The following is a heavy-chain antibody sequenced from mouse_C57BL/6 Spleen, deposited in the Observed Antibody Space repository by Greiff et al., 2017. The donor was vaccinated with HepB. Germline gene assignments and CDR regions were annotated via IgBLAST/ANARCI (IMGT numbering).Heavy chain of an antibody. CDR2: IDPENGDT. D-gene: IGHD2-4*01. J-gene: IGHJ4*01. CDR3: TTQAYYDYNYYAMDY. V-gene: IGHV14-4*01. Sequence: VQLKESGAELVRPGASVKLSCTASGFNIKDDYMHWVKQRPEQGLEWIGWIDPENGDTEYASKFQGKATITADTSSNTAYLQLSSLTSEDTAVYYGTTQAYYDYNYYAMDYWGQGTSVTVSS. CDR1: GFNIKDDY.